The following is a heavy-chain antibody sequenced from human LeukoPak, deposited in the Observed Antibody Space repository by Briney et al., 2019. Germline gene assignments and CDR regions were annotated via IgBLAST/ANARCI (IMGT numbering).Heavy chain of an antibody. J-gene: IGHJ4*02. V-gene: IGHV3-48*03. Sequence: GGSLRLSCAASGFTFSSYAMSWVRQAPGKGLEWISYISSSGTTIYYADSVKGRFTISRDNAKNSLYLQMNSLRAEDTAVYYCATAITGTVYFDYWGQGTLVTVS. CDR2: ISSSGTTI. CDR1: GFTFSSYA. CDR3: ATAITGTVYFDY. D-gene: IGHD1-7*01.